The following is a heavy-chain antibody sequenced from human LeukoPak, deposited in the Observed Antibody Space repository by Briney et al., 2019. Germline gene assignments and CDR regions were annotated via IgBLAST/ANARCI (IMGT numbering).Heavy chain of an antibody. CDR1: GYTFTGYY. CDR3: ARVGGSSKGGNWFDP. D-gene: IGHD6-6*01. V-gene: IGHV1-2*02. J-gene: IGHJ5*02. Sequence: ASVKVSCKASGYTFTGYYMHWVRQAPGQGLEWMGWINPNSGGTNYAQKFQGRVTMTRDTSISTAYMELSRLRSDDAAVYYCARVGGSSKGGNWFDPWGQGTLVTVSS. CDR2: INPNSGGT.